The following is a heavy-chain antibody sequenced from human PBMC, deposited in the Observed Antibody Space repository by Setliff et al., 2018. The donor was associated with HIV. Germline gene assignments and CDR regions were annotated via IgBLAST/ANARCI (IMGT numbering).Heavy chain of an antibody. CDR2: IYYSGDT. Sequence: SETLSLTCNVSGDSITSYYWIWIRQSPGKGLEWIGYIYYSGDTNYNPSLKSRVTMSVDTSNYQISLKLTAVTAADTAVYYCAREFSERSPNPDHYYYYMDVWGKGTTVTVSS. D-gene: IGHD6-19*01. J-gene: IGHJ6*03. CDR1: GDSITSYY. CDR3: AREFSERSPNPDHYYYYMDV. V-gene: IGHV4-59*01.